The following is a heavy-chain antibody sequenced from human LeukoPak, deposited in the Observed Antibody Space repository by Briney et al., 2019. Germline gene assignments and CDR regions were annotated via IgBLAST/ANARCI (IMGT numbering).Heavy chain of an antibody. D-gene: IGHD2-15*01. V-gene: IGHV4-59*01. CDR3: ARVTLGDIVVVVAATRGAFDI. CDR1: GGSISSYY. CDR2: IYSSGST. Sequence: SETLSLTCTVSGGSISSYYWSWIRQPPGKGLEWIGNIYSSGSTNYNPSLKSRVTISIDTSKNQFSLKLSSVTAADTAVYYCARVTLGDIVVVVAATRGAFDIWGQGTMVTVSS. J-gene: IGHJ3*02.